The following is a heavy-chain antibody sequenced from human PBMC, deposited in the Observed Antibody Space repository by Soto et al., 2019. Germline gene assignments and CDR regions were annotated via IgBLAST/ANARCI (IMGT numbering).Heavy chain of an antibody. D-gene: IGHD6-13*01. CDR2: IYPGDSDT. V-gene: IGHV5-51*03. J-gene: IGHJ4*02. CDR1: GYSFTSYW. Sequence: PGESLKISCKGSGYSFTSYWIGWVRQMPGKGLEWMGIIYPGDSDTRYSPSFQGQVTISADKSISTAYLQWSSLKASDTAMYYCARRGDKTRIAAAGDLDYWGQGTLVTVSS. CDR3: ARRGDKTRIAAAGDLDY.